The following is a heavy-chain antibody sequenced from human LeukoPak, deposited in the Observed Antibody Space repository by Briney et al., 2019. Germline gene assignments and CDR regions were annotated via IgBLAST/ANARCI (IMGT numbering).Heavy chain of an antibody. D-gene: IGHD2-2*01. CDR1: GGTFSSYA. J-gene: IGHJ5*02. V-gene: IGHV1-69*13. CDR3: ARSDLLGYCSSTSCYNWFDP. Sequence: SVKVSCKASGGTFSSYAISWVRQAPGQGLEWMGGIIPIFGTANYAQKFQGRVTITADESTSTAYMELSNLRSEDTAVYYCARSDLLGYCSSTSCYNWFDPWGQGTLVTVSS. CDR2: IIPIFGTA.